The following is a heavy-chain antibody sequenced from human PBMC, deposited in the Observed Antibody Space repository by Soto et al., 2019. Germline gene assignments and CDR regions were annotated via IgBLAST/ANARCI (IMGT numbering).Heavy chain of an antibody. Sequence: EVQLLESGGGLVQPGGSLRLSCAASGFTFSSYAMSWVRQAPGKGLEWVSAISGSGGSTYYADSVKGRFTISRDNSKNTLYLQMNSLRAEDTAVYYCAASYDFWSGYPGVSYYGMDVWGQGTTVTVSS. CDR2: ISGSGGST. V-gene: IGHV3-23*01. CDR1: GFTFSSYA. D-gene: IGHD3-3*01. J-gene: IGHJ6*02. CDR3: AASYDFWSGYPGVSYYGMDV.